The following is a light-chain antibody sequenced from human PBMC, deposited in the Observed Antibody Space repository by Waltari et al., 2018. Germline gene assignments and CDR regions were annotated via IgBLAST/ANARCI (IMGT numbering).Light chain of an antibody. Sequence: QSVLTQPPSVSGAPGQRVTISCTGSSSNIGAAYDVHWYQQIPGTAPKLLIYRNTMRPSGFPDRFSGSKSGTSASLAITGLQAEDEADYYCQSYDTSLRSSVFGGGTKLTVL. CDR1: SSNIGAAYD. CDR3: QSYDTSLRSSV. J-gene: IGLJ2*01. V-gene: IGLV1-40*01. CDR2: RNT.